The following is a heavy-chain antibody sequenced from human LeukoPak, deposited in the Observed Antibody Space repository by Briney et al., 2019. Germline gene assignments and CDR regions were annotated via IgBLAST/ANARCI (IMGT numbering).Heavy chain of an antibody. CDR3: AMYWQQLRTPSDY. CDR1: GFTFSSYA. D-gene: IGHD6-13*01. J-gene: IGHJ4*02. V-gene: IGHV3-23*01. Sequence: GGSPRLSCAASGFTFSSYAMTWVRQAPGKGLEWVSPISGSGGSTYYADSVKGRFTISRDNSKNTLYLQMNSLRAEDTAVYYCAMYWQQLRTPSDYWGQGTLVTVSS. CDR2: ISGSGGST.